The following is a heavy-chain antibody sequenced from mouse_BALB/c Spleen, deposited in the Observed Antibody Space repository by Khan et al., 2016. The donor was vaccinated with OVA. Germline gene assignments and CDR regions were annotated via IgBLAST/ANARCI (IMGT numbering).Heavy chain of an antibody. J-gene: IGHJ4*01. V-gene: IGHV2-6-1*01. CDR3: ARQPYEHYNIMDY. D-gene: IGHD1-1*01. CDR2: LWCDGSS. Sequence: VPLQESGPGLVAPSQSLSIPCTISGFSLTNYGIHWVRQPPRKGLEWLVVLWCDGSSTYNSALQSRLHINKDHLKSQVFLKMNSLQTDDTAVYFCARQPYEHYNIMDYWGQGNSVTVFS. CDR1: GFSLTNYG.